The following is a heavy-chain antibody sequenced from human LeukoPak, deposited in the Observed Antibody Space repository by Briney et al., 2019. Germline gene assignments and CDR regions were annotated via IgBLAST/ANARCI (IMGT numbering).Heavy chain of an antibody. CDR1: GFTFSSYG. J-gene: IGHJ4*02. Sequence: GGSLRLSCAASGFTFSSYGMHWVRQAPGKGLEWVAVISYDGSNKYYADSVKGRFTISRDNSKNTLYLQMNSLRAEDTAVYYCAKTPVGYCSGGSCYPYIDYWGQGTLVTVSS. D-gene: IGHD2-15*01. CDR2: ISYDGSNK. CDR3: AKTPVGYCSGGSCYPYIDY. V-gene: IGHV3-30*18.